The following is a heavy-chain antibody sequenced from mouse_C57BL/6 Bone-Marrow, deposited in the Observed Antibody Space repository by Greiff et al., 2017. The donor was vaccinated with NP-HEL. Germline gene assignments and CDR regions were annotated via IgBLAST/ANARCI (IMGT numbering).Heavy chain of an antibody. CDR1: GFTFSDYG. V-gene: IGHV5-15*01. CDR2: ISNLAYSI. J-gene: IGHJ1*03. Sequence: EVKLMESGGGLVQPGGSLKLSCAASGFTFSDYGMAWVRQAPRKGPEWVAFISNLAYSIYYADTVTGRFTISRENAKNTLYLEMSSLRSEDTAMYYCARQGGGYYAWYFDVWGTGTTVTVSS. D-gene: IGHD2-3*01. CDR3: ARQGGGYYAWYFDV.